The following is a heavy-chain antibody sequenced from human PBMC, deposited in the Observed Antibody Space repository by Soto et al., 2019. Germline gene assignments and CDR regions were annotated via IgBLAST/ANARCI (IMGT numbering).Heavy chain of an antibody. V-gene: IGHV4-31*03. CDR3: ARGLIWFGEASYYYGMDV. CDR1: GGSVSSGGYY. J-gene: IGHJ6*02. Sequence: PSETLSLTCTVSGGSVSSGGYYWSWIRQHPGKGLEWIGYIYYSGSTYYNPSLKSRVTISVDTSKNQFSLKLSSVTAADTAVYYCARGLIWFGEASYYYGMDVWGQGTTVTVSS. D-gene: IGHD3-10*01. CDR2: IYYSGST.